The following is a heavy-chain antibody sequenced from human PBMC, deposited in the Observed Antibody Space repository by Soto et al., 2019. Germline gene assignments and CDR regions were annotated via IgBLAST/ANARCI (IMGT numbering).Heavy chain of an antibody. V-gene: IGHV4-59*08. CDR3: EGAGGH. D-gene: IGHD1-26*01. Sequence: QVQLQESGPGLVKPSETLSLTCTVSGGSLTNYYWSWIRQPPGKGLEWIGHIYYSGNTNYNPSLKSRVTIEIDTSKNQFSLKLNSVTAADTAVYYCEGAGGHWGQGTLVTVSS. J-gene: IGHJ4*02. CDR1: GGSLTNYY. CDR2: IYYSGNT.